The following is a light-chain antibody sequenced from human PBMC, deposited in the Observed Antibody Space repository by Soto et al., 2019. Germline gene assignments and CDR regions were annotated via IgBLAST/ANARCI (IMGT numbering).Light chain of an antibody. CDR1: QSISSSY. V-gene: IGKV3-20*01. J-gene: IGKJ4*01. Sequence: EIVMTQSPGTLSLSPGERVTLSCRASQSISSSYLAWYQQKPGQAPRLLIYGSSSRATGIPDRFSGSGSGTDFTLTISRLEPEDFAVYYCQQYAGTLTFGGGTKVEIK. CDR2: GSS. CDR3: QQYAGTLT.